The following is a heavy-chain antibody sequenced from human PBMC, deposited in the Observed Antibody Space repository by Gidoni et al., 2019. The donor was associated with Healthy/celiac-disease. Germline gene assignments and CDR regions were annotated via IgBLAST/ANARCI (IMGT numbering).Heavy chain of an antibody. D-gene: IGHD3-10*01. CDR2: ISYDGSNK. J-gene: IGHJ4*02. Sequence: CAASGFTFSSYAMHWVRQAPGKGLEWVAVISYDGSNKYYADSVKGRFTISRDNSKNTLYLQMNSLRAEDTAVYYCARDGITMVRGVSYYFDYWGQGTLVTVSS. CDR1: GFTFSSYA. CDR3: ARDGITMVRGVSYYFDY. V-gene: IGHV3-30-3*01.